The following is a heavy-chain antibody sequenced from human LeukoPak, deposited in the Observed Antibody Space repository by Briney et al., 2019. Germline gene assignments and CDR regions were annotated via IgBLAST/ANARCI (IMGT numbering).Heavy chain of an antibody. CDR3: AKGDYYDSSGYSHFDY. Sequence: PGGSLRLSCAASGFTFSSYWMSWVRQAPGKGLEWVANIKQDGSEKYYVDSVKGRFTISRDNAKNSLYLQMNSLRAEDTAVYYCAKGDYYDSSGYSHFDYWGQGTLVTVSS. J-gene: IGHJ4*02. V-gene: IGHV3-7*03. CDR2: IKQDGSEK. CDR1: GFTFSSYW. D-gene: IGHD3-22*01.